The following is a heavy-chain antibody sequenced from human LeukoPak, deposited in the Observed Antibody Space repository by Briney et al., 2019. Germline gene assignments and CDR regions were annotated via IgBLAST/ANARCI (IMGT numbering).Heavy chain of an antibody. J-gene: IGHJ4*02. CDR1: GFTFDGYA. CDR2: ISWNSGSI. V-gene: IGHV3-9*01. CDR3: AKVQGINTVRGTGTLDY. D-gene: IGHD3-10*01. Sequence: GGSLRLSCAASGFTFDGYAMHWVRQAPGKGLEWVSGISWNSGSIGYADSVKGRSTISRDNAKNSLYLQMNSLRAEDTAVYYCAKVQGINTVRGTGTLDYWGQGTLVTVSS.